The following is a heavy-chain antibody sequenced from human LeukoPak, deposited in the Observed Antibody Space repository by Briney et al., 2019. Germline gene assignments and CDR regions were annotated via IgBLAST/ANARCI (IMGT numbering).Heavy chain of an antibody. V-gene: IGHV3-30*02. D-gene: IGHD3-16*01. CDR3: ARDWGVLI. CDR2: IRYDGSNE. Sequence: GGSLRLSCAASGFTFSIYGMHWVRQAPGKGLEWVAFIRYDGSNEYYADSVKGQFTISRDNSKNTLYLQMNSLRAEDTAVYYCARDWGVLIWGQGTMVTVSS. CDR1: GFTFSIYG. J-gene: IGHJ3*02.